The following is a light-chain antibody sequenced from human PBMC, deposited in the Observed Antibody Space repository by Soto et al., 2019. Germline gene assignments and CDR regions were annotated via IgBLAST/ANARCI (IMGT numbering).Light chain of an antibody. J-gene: IGKJ2*01. CDR3: MQALQTPRT. CDR2: LGS. Sequence: DIVMTQSPLSLPVTPGEPASISCRSSQSLLHSNGYNYLDWYLQKPGQSPQLLIYLGSNRDSGVPDRFSGSGSGTDFTLKISRVEAEYVGVYYCMQALQTPRTFGQGTKLEIK. V-gene: IGKV2-28*01. CDR1: QSLLHSNGYNY.